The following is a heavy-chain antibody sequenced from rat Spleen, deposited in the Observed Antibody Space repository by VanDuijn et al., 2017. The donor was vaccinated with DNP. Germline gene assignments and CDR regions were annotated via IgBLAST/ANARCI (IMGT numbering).Heavy chain of an antibody. CDR2: INYSGRT. D-gene: IGHD3-8*01. V-gene: IGHV3-1*01. J-gene: IGHJ2*01. Sequence: EVQLQESGPGLVEPSQSLSLTCSVTGYSITSNYWAWIRKFPGNKMEWIGYINYSGRTGYNPSLKSRIPITRDTSKNQFFLQLNSVTTEDTATYYSVRGHPPRGFDYWGQGVMVTVSS. CDR3: VRGHPPRGFDY. CDR1: GYSITSNY.